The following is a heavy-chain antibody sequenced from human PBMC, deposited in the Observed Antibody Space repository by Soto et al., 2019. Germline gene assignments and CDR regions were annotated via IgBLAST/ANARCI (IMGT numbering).Heavy chain of an antibody. V-gene: IGHV1-69*01. CDR2: IIPIFGTA. D-gene: IGHD3-16*01. CDR1: GGTFSSYA. J-gene: IGHJ6*02. Sequence: QVQLVQSGAEVKKPGSSVKVSCNASGGTFSSYAISWVRQAPGQGLEWMGGIIPIFGTANYAQKFQGRVTITADESTSTAYMELSSLRSEDTAVYYCARDRGGDTFGGPQYYYGMDVWGQGTTVTVSS. CDR3: ARDRGGDTFGGPQYYYGMDV.